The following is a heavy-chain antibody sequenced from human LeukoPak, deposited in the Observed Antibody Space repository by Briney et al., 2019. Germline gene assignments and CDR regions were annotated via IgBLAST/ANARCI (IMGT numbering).Heavy chain of an antibody. CDR2: INHSGST. V-gene: IGHV4-34*01. D-gene: IGHD3-22*01. Sequence: SETLSLTCAVYGGSFSGYYWSWIRQPPGKGLEWIGEINHSGSTNYNPSLKSRVTISVDTSKNQFSLKLSSVTAADAAVYYCARGVYYYDSSGFGYWGQGTLVTVSS. CDR1: GGSFSGYY. J-gene: IGHJ4*02. CDR3: ARGVYYYDSSGFGY.